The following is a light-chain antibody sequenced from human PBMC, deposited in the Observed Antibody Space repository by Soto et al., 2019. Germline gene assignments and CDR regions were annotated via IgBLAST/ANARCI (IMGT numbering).Light chain of an antibody. J-gene: IGKJ2*01. V-gene: IGKV3-15*01. Sequence: VVTQSPVTLSVSPGERATLSCRASQGVGNNIVWYQQRPGHAPRLLIYGSSTRATGIPARFSGSGSGTEFTLTISSLQSEDFAVYYCQHRGSFGQGTKLEVK. CDR2: GSS. CDR1: QGVGNN. CDR3: QHRGS.